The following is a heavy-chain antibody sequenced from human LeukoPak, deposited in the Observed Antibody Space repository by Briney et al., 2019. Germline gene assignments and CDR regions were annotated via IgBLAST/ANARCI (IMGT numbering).Heavy chain of an antibody. CDR2: IYHSGST. CDR1: GFTVSSNY. J-gene: IGHJ3*02. D-gene: IGHD1-26*01. V-gene: IGHV4-4*02. CDR3: ARKIGSSGAFDI. Sequence: GSLRLSCAAFGFTVSSNYMSWVRQPPGKGLEWIGEIYHSGSTNYNPSLRSRITISVDKSKDQFSLRLSSVTAADTAVYYCARKIGSSGAFDIWGQGTMVTVSS.